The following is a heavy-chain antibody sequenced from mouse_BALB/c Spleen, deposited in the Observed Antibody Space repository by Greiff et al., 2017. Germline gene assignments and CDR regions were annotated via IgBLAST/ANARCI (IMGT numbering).Heavy chain of an antibody. V-gene: IGHV5-6*01. CDR3: ARLKSPITTATAWFAY. Sequence: EVMLVESGGDLVKPGGSLKLSCAASGFTFSSYGMSWVRQTPDKRLEWVATISSGGSYTYYPDRVKGRFTISRDNAKNTLYLQMSSLKSEDTAMYYCARLKSPITTATAWFAYWGQGTLVTVSA. CDR1: GFTFSSYG. D-gene: IGHD1-2*01. CDR2: ISSGGSYT. J-gene: IGHJ3*01.